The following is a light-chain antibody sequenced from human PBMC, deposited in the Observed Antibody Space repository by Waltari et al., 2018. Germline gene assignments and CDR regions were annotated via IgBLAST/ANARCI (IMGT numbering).Light chain of an antibody. V-gene: IGLV1-44*01. CDR1: RSNIGSNT. Sequence: QSVLTQPPSASGTPGQRVSISCSGSRSNIGSNTVNWYQQLPGTAPKLLIFITDQRPSVGPDRFSGSTSGTSASLAISGLQSEDEAEYHCAVWDDSLNGPLFGGGTKLTVL. J-gene: IGLJ2*01. CDR3: AVWDDSLNGPL. CDR2: ITD.